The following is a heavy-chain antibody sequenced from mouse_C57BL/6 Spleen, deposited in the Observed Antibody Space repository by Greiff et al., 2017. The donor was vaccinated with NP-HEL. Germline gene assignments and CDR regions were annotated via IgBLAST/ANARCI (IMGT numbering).Heavy chain of an antibody. CDR1: GFTFSDYY. D-gene: IGHD1-1*01. J-gene: IGHJ2*01. CDR2: ITYDGSST. V-gene: IGHV5-16*01. CDR3: ARGIYYYGSSSYYFDY. Sequence: EVKVVESEGGLVQPGSSLKLSCTASGFTFSDYYMAWVRPVPEKGLEWVANITYDGSSTYYLDSLKSRFIISRDNAKNILYLQMSSLKSEDTATYYCARGIYYYGSSSYYFDYWGQGTTLTVSS.